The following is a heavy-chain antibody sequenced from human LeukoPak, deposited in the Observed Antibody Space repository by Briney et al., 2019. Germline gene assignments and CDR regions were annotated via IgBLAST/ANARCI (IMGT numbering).Heavy chain of an antibody. CDR3: ARDRMAGMDV. CDR1: GFTFSSYA. Sequence: GGSLRLSCAASGFTFSSYAMHWVRQAPGKGLGWVAVISYDGSNKYYADSVKGRFTISRDNSKNTLYLQMNSLRAEDTAVYYCARDRMAGMDVWGQGTTVTVSS. V-gene: IGHV3-30-3*01. D-gene: IGHD5-24*01. J-gene: IGHJ6*02. CDR2: ISYDGSNK.